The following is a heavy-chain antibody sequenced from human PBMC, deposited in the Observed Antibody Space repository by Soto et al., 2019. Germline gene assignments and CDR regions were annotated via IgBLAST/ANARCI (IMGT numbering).Heavy chain of an antibody. J-gene: IGHJ4*02. CDR3: ARAPSSFNSAFFDY. CDR2: ISGSGGST. CDR1: GVTFSNYA. V-gene: IGHV3-23*01. D-gene: IGHD6-6*01. Sequence: PGGSLRLCCAASGVTFSNYAMNWVRQAPGKGLDWVSSISGSGGSTDYADFVKGRFTVSRHNSKNTLYLEMNSLRAEDTAVYYCARAPSSFNSAFFDYWGKGTLVTVSS.